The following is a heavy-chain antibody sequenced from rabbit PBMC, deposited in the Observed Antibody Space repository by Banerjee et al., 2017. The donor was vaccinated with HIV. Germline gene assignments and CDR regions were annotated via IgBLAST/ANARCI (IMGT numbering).Heavy chain of an antibody. J-gene: IGHJ6*01. CDR2: IDPVFSST. V-gene: IGHV1S43*01. Sequence: QQQLEESGGGLVKPGGTLTLTCKASGIDFSSSYYMCWVRQAPGKGLEWIGYIDPVFSSTYYARWVNGRFTISSHNAQNTLYLQLNSLTAADTATYFCARWGYGMDLWGPGTLVTVS. D-gene: IGHD3-1*01. CDR3: ARWGYGMDL. CDR1: GIDFSSSYY.